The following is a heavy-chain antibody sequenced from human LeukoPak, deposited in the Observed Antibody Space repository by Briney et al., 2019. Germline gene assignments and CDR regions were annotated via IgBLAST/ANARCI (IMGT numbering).Heavy chain of an antibody. Sequence: GESLKISCQGSGYSFTTYWIGWVRQMPGKGLEWMGIVYPGDSDIRCGPSFQGQVTISADNSISTAYLLWSNLKASDTAMYYCARRRVTALGSDFDYWGQGTLVTVSS. J-gene: IGHJ4*02. CDR1: GYSFTTYW. D-gene: IGHD2-15*01. CDR3: ARRRVTALGSDFDY. CDR2: VYPGDSDI. V-gene: IGHV5-51*01.